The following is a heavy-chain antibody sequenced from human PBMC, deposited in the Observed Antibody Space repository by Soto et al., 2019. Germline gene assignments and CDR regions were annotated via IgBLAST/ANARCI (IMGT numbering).Heavy chain of an antibody. V-gene: IGHV1-69*02. D-gene: IGHD2-15*01. Sequence: QVQLVQSGAEVKKPGSSVKVSCKASGGTFSSYTISWVRQAPGQGLEWMGRIIPILGIANYAQKFQGRVTITADKSTSTAYMELSSLRSEDTAVYYWARNRVGYCSGGSCYSGRDYYYYYMDVWGKGTTVTVSS. CDR2: IIPILGIA. CDR3: ARNRVGYCSGGSCYSGRDYYYYYMDV. CDR1: GGTFSSYT. J-gene: IGHJ6*03.